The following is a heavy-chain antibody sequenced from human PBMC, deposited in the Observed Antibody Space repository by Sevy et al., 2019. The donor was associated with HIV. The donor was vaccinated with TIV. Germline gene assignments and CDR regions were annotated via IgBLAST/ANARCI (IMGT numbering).Heavy chain of an antibody. CDR2: IWFDGSNK. CDR3: ARAVISDWYQSFDY. D-gene: IGHD6-19*01. J-gene: IGHJ4*02. V-gene: IGHV3-33*01. Sequence: GGSLRLSCAASGFTFSTYGMHWVRQAPGKGLEWAALIWFDGSNKYYADSVKGRFTISRDNAKNTLYLQMSSLRAEDTAVYYCARAVISDWYQSFDYWGQGTLVTVSS. CDR1: GFTFSTYG.